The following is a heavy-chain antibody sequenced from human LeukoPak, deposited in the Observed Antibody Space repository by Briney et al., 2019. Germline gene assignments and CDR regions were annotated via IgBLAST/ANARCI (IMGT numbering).Heavy chain of an antibody. CDR2: TYHGGST. J-gene: IGHJ4*02. V-gene: IGHV4-38-2*02. D-gene: IGHD5-12*01. CDR3: ARDPAWNFDY. CDR1: GYSISSGYY. Sequence: ASETLSLTCTVSGYSISSGYYWGWLRQPPGKGPEWIGSTYHGGSTYYNPSLNSRVTISLDTSKNQFSLRLRSVTAADTAVYYCARDPAWNFDYWGQGTLVTVSS.